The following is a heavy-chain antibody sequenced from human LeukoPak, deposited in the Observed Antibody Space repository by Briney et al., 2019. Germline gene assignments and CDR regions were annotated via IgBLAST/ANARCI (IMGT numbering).Heavy chain of an antibody. Sequence: ASVKVSCKASGYTFTGYYMHWVRQAPGQGLEWMGWINPNSGGTNYAQKFQGRVTMTRDTSISTAYMELSRLRSDDTAVYYCARSAHYDILTGYKNWFDPSGQGTLVTVSS. V-gene: IGHV1-2*02. CDR2: INPNSGGT. J-gene: IGHJ5*02. CDR3: ARSAHYDILTGYKNWFDP. CDR1: GYTFTGYY. D-gene: IGHD3-9*01.